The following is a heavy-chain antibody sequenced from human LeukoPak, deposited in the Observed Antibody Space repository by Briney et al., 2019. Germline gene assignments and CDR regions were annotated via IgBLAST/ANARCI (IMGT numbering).Heavy chain of an antibody. J-gene: IGHJ2*01. D-gene: IGHD6-13*01. V-gene: IGHV4-4*07. CDR3: ARVSSSWYQDWYFDR. CDR1: GGSISSHD. CDR2: IYISGSP. Sequence: ETLSLTCTVSGGSISSHDWTWIRQPAGKGLEWIGRIYISGSPNYNPSLKSRVTMSVDTSKNQFSLKLTSVTAADTAVYYCARVSSSWYQDWYFDRWGRGTLVTVSS.